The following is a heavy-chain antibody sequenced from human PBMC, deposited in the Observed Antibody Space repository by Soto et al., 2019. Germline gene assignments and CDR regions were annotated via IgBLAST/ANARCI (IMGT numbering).Heavy chain of an antibody. CDR3: ARDLRDYGGNPGNAFDI. Sequence: PSETLSLTCTVTGDSINSRSYYWGWIRQPPGKGLEWIGSIYYSGRTYNNPSLRSRVSMSIDTSKDQFSLKLSSVTAADTAVYYCARDLRDYGGNPGNAFDIWGQGTMVTVS. CDR2: IYYSGRT. V-gene: IGHV4-39*07. J-gene: IGHJ3*02. CDR1: GDSINSRSYY. D-gene: IGHD4-17*01.